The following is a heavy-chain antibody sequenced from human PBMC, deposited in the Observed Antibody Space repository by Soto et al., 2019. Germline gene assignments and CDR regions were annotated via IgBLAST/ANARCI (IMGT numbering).Heavy chain of an antibody. Sequence: DVHLVESGGGLVQPGRSLRLSCTASGFTFQNYAIHWVRQVPGKGLEWVSSISWNSDTLGYADSVKGRFTISRDNAKKTVYLQMNSLRIDDSALYYCIKAHGLGSYYNSFDIWGQGTLVTVSA. V-gene: IGHV3-9*01. CDR2: ISWNSDTL. D-gene: IGHD3-10*01. CDR3: IKAHGLGSYYNSFDI. J-gene: IGHJ5*02. CDR1: GFTFQNYA.